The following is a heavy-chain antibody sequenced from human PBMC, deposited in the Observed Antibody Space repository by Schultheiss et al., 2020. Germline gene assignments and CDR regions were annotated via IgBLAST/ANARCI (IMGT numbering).Heavy chain of an antibody. Sequence: GESLKISCVASGFTFNDYYMAWIRQAPGKGLEYISYISGSGGDIQYADSVKGRFTISRDNAKNLLFLQMHSLSAEDTAVYYCAKDRDYEAYWFDPWGQGTLVTVSS. D-gene: IGHD4-17*01. CDR2: ISGSGGDI. J-gene: IGHJ5*02. CDR1: GFTFNDYY. V-gene: IGHV3-11*04. CDR3: AKDRDYEAYWFDP.